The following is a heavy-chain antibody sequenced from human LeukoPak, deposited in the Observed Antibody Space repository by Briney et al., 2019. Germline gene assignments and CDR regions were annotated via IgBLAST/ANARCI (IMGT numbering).Heavy chain of an antibody. Sequence: ASVKVSCKASGGTFSSYAISWVRQAPGQGLEWMGGIIPIFGTANYAQKFQGRVTITADESTSTAYMELSGLRSEDTAVYYCARVSVGGGSYGFTGYYYMDVWGKGTTVTVSS. CDR3: ARVSVGGGSYGFTGYYYMDV. V-gene: IGHV1-69*01. CDR2: IIPIFGTA. J-gene: IGHJ6*03. CDR1: GGTFSSYA. D-gene: IGHD3-16*01.